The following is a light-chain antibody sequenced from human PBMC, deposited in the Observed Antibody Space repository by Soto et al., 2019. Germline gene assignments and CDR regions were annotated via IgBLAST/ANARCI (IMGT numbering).Light chain of an antibody. J-gene: IGKJ5*01. Sequence: EIVLTQSPDTLSLSPGESATPSCRASQSVSSSYLAWYQQKPGRAPRLLIYGASNRATGIPDRFSGSGSGTDFTLTISRLEPEDFAVFYCQQYDDSITFGQGTRLEIE. CDR2: GAS. V-gene: IGKV3-20*01. CDR3: QQYDDSIT. CDR1: QSVSSSY.